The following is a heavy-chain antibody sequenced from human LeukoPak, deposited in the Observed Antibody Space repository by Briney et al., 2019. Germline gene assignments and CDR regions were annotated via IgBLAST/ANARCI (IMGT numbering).Heavy chain of an antibody. CDR2: ISAYNGNT. CDR3: ARTERYYGSQNWFDP. V-gene: IGHV1-18*01. CDR1: GYTFTSYG. Sequence: ASVKVSCKASGYTFTSYGISWVRQAPGQGLEWMGWISAYNGNTNYAQKLQGRVTMTTDTSTSTAYMELWSLRSDDTAVYYCARTERYYGSQNWFDPWGQGTLVTVSS. J-gene: IGHJ5*02. D-gene: IGHD3-10*01.